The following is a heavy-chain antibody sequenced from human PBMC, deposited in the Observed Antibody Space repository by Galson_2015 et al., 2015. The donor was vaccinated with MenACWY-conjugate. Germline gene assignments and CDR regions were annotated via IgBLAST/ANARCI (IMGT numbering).Heavy chain of an antibody. CDR3: ARVGTWIHQYFYYMDV. V-gene: IGHV3-48*03. CDR1: GFTFTGYE. J-gene: IGHJ6*03. CDR2: ISKSESGRPI. D-gene: IGHD5-18*01. Sequence: SLRLSCAASGFTFTGYEFNWVRQAPGKGLEWLSYISKSESGRPIYYADSVKGRFTISSDNIKQSLFLEMNSLRAGDTGVYYCARVGTWIHQYFYYMDVWGKGTTVTVSS.